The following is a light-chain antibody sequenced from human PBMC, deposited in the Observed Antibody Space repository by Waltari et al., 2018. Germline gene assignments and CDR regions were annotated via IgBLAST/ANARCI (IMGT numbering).Light chain of an antibody. V-gene: IGKV2-28*01. J-gene: IGKJ2*01. Sequence: DIVMTQSPLSLPVTPGEPASTPFRSSQSLLHSNGYNYLDWYLQKPGQSPQLLIYLGSNRASGVPDRFSGSGSGTDFTLKISRVEAEDVGVYYCMQALQTPYTFGQGTKLEIK. CDR3: MQALQTPYT. CDR1: QSLLHSNGYNY. CDR2: LGS.